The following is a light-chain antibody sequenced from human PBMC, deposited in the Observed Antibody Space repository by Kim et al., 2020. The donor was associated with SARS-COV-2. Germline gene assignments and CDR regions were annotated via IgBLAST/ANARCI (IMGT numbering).Light chain of an antibody. J-gene: IGKJ1*01. CDR3: QQYNNWPET. CDR1: QSVSSN. V-gene: IGKV3-15*01. Sequence: EIVLTQSPATLSVSPGERATLSCRASQSVSSNLAWYQQKPGQAPRLLIYGASIRATGITARFSGSGSGTEFTLTISSLQSEDLAVYHCQQYNNWPETFGRGTKVDIK. CDR2: GAS.